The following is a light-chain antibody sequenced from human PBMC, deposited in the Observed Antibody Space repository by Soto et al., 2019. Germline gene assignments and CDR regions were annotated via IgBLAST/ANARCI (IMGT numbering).Light chain of an antibody. J-gene: IGKJ5*01. V-gene: IGKV3-20*01. CDR1: QNINNNY. CDR2: DAS. Sequence: VLTQSPGTLSLSPWGRGTRSCMASQNINNNYLAWYQHKPGQAPRLLIYDASLRATGVPDRFSGSGSGTDFTLTITRLEPDDSAVYYCQQHGISHITFGQGTRLEIK. CDR3: QQHGISHIT.